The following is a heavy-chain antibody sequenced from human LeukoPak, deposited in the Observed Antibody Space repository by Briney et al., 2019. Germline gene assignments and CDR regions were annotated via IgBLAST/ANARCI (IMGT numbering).Heavy chain of an antibody. D-gene: IGHD2/OR15-2a*01. V-gene: IGHV3-33*01. CDR1: GFTFSSYG. CDR2: IWNDESKK. Sequence: GGSLRLSCAASGFTFSSYGMHWVRQAPGKGLEWVAIIWNDESKKYHADSVKGRFTISRDNSKSTLSLQMNSLRVEDTAVYYCARSILTSEYSNRGGFGDYWGQGTLVTVSP. J-gene: IGHJ4*02. CDR3: ARSILTSEYSNRGGFGDY.